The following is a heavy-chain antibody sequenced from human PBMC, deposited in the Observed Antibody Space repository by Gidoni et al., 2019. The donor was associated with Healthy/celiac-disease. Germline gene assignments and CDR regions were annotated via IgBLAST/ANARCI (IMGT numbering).Heavy chain of an antibody. CDR2: IYWDDDK. CDR3: AHDGGNFDY. CDR1: GFSLSTSGVG. D-gene: IGHD3-16*01. Sequence: QSTLKGSGPTLVKPTQTLTLTCTFSGFSLSTSGVGVGGIRQPPGKALEWLAFIYWDDDKRYSPSLKSRLTITKDTSKNQVVLTMTNMDPVDTATYYYAHDGGNFDYWGQGTLVTVSS. V-gene: IGHV2-5*02. J-gene: IGHJ4*02.